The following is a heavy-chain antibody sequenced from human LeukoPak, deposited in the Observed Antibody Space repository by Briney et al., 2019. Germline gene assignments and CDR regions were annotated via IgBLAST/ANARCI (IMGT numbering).Heavy chain of an antibody. V-gene: IGHV3-23*01. CDR2: MSGSGSNT. D-gene: IGHD5-12*01. J-gene: IGHJ4*02. CDR3: AKGVTHPWNYFDY. CDR1: GFTFSSYA. Sequence: QPGGSLRLSCAASGFTFSSYAMSWVRQAPGKGLEWVSSMSGSGSNTYYADSVKGQFTISRDNSKNTLYLQMNSLRAEDTAVYYCAKGVTHPWNYFDYWGQGTLVTVSS.